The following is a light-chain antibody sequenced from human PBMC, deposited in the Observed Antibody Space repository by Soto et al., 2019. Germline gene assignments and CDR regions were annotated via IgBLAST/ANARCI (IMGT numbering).Light chain of an antibody. CDR3: QQRYKTSLSS. Sequence: DIRMTQSPSFLSASVGDRVTITCRASQRIDNFLNWYQQKPGKAPKLLIYGASSLQSGVPSRFSGSGSGTDFTLTITSLQPEDSATCHCQQRYKTSLSSFGQGTKVDIK. J-gene: IGKJ2*01. CDR2: GAS. CDR1: QRIDNF. V-gene: IGKV1-39*01.